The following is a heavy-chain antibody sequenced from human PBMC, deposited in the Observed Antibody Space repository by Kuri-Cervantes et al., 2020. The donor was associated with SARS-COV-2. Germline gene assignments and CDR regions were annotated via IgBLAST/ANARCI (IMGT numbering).Heavy chain of an antibody. D-gene: IGHD5-12*01. Sequence: GGSLRLSCAASGFTFSSHYMNWVRQAPGKGLEWVSSIDPSSRYMSYADSMKGRFTISRDNAKSSLYLQMNSLRAEDTAVYYCAKDQLHPYGGYRTSYWYFDLWGRGTLVTVSS. V-gene: IGHV3-21*01. CDR2: IDPSSRYM. CDR3: AKDQLHPYGGYRTSYWYFDL. J-gene: IGHJ2*01. CDR1: GFTFSSHY.